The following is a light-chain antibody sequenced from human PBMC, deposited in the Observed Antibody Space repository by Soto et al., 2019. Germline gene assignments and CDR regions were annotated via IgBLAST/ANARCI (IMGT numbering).Light chain of an antibody. CDR1: SSDVGAFNY. V-gene: IGLV2-14*01. CDR2: DVN. CDR3: SSYTTSRSYV. J-gene: IGLJ1*01. Sequence: QSVLTQPASVSGSPGQSITISCTGTSSDVGAFNYVSWYQQHPGKAPKLMVYDVNNRPSGVSSRFSGSKSGNTASLTISGLQAEDEADYYCSSYTTSRSYVFGGGTKVTVL.